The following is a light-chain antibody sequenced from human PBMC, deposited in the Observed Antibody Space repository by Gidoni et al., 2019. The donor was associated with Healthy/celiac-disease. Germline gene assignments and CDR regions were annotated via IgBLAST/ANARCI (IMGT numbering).Light chain of an antibody. CDR2: GAS. CDR1: QSVSSSY. CDR3: QQYGSSPLT. J-gene: IGKJ4*01. Sequence: EIVLTQSPGTLSLSPGERATLSCSASQSVSSSYLAWYQQKPGQAPRLLIFGASSRATGIPDRFSGSGSGTDFTFTISRLEPEEFAVYYCQQYGSSPLTFGGGTKVEIK. V-gene: IGKV3-20*01.